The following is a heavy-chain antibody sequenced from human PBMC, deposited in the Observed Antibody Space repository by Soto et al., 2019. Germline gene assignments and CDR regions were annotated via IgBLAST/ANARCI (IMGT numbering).Heavy chain of an antibody. V-gene: IGHV4-34*01. CDR2: INHSGST. J-gene: IGHJ3*02. CDR1: GGSFSGYY. D-gene: IGHD6-6*01. CDR3: ARYSSSQDRDDAFDI. Sequence: PSETLSLTCAVYGGSFSGYYWSWIRQPPGKGLEWIGEINHSGSTNYNPSLKSRVTISVDTSKNQFSLKLSTVTAADTAVYYCARYSSSQDRDDAFDIWGQGTMVTVSS.